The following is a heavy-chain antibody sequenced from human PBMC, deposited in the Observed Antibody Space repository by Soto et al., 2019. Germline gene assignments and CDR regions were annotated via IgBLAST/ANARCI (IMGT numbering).Heavy chain of an antibody. Sequence: QVQLVESGGGVVQPGRSLRLSCAASGFTFSSYAMHWVRQAPGKGLAWVAVISYDGSNKYYADSVKGRFTISRDNSKNTLNLQMNSLRAEDTAVYYCARGQQWLVREDAFDLWGQGTMVTVSS. D-gene: IGHD6-19*01. CDR1: GFTFSSYA. J-gene: IGHJ3*01. CDR2: ISYDGSNK. V-gene: IGHV3-30-3*01. CDR3: ARGQQWLVREDAFDL.